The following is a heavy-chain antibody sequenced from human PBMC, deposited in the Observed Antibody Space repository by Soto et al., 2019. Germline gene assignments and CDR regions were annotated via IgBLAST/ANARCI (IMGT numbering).Heavy chain of an antibody. CDR2: IYNSGGT. Sequence: PSETLSLACTVSDGSISTYYWSWMRQPPGKGLEWIGNIYNSGGTNYNPSLKSRVTMSVDTSKNQLSLKLSSVTAADTAVYYCARIRQNYYIDYWGQGTLVTVSS. V-gene: IGHV4-4*09. CDR3: ARIRQNYYIDY. CDR1: DGSISTYY. J-gene: IGHJ4*02.